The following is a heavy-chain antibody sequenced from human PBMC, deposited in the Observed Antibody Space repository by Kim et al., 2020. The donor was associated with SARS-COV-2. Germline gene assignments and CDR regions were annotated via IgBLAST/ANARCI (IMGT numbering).Heavy chain of an antibody. V-gene: IGHV3-23*01. Sequence: GGSLRLSCAASGFTFSSYAMSWVRQAPGKGLEWVSAISGSGGSTYYADSVKGRFTISRDNSKNTLYLQMNSLRAEDTAVYYCAKDQQAYSSSWTPLDYWGQGTLVTVSS. CDR2: ISGSGGST. CDR1: GFTFSSYA. D-gene: IGHD6-13*01. CDR3: AKDQQAYSSSWTPLDY. J-gene: IGHJ4*02.